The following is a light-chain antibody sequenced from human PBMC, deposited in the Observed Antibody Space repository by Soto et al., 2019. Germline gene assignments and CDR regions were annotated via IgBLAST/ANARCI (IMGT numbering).Light chain of an antibody. J-gene: IGKJ1*01. CDR1: ETISSW. Sequence: DIQMTQSPSTLSASVGDRVTITCRASETISSWLAWYRQKPGKAPELLIYDASTLESCVPSRFSGSGSGTEFTLTISSLQPKDFSTDYCQMYYTCPWTFGQGTKVEVK. V-gene: IGKV1-5*01. CDR2: DAS. CDR3: QMYYTCPWT.